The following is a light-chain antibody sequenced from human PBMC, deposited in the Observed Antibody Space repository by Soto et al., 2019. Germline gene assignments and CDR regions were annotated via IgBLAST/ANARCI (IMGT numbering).Light chain of an antibody. CDR3: QQYGSSQT. V-gene: IGKV3-20*01. CDR2: GAS. Sequence: EIVLTQSPGTLSLSPGERATLSCRASQTLSSSYLAWYQQKPGQGPRLLIYGASSRATGIPDRFSGSGSGTDFSLTISRLEPEDFAVYYCQQYGSSQTFGQGTKLEIK. J-gene: IGKJ2*01. CDR1: QTLSSSY.